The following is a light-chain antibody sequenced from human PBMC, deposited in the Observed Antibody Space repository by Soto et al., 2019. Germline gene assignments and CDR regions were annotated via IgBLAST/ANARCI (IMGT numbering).Light chain of an antibody. CDR1: QSVSGW. Sequence: DIQMTQSPSTLSASVGDTVTVTCRASQSVSGWLAWYQHTPGEAPKLRIYDASALPPAVPPRRSGSGSETKYTLSIARLQPDDFATYYCQHYDTFSGTFSPATKVDIK. V-gene: IGKV1-5*01. J-gene: IGKJ1*01. CDR3: QHYDTFSGT. CDR2: DAS.